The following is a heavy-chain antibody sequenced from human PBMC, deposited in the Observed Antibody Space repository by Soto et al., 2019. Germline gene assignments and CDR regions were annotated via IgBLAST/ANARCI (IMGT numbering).Heavy chain of an antibody. Sequence: QVQLQQWGAGLLKPSETLSLTCAVYGGSFSGYYWSWIRQPPGKGLEWIGEINHSGSTNYNPSLKSLVTSSVDTSKNQFSLKLSSVTAADTAVYYVARGKYGDSDAFDICGQGTMVTVSS. V-gene: IGHV4-34*01. CDR3: ARGKYGDSDAFDI. CDR1: GGSFSGYY. CDR2: INHSGST. D-gene: IGHD4-17*01. J-gene: IGHJ3*02.